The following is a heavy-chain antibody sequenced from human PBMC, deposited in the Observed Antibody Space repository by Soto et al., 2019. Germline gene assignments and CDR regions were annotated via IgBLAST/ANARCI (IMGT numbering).Heavy chain of an antibody. Sequence: ASVKVSCKASGYTFTSYAMHWVRQAPGQRLEWMGWINAGNGNTKYSQKFQGRVTITRDTSASTAYMELSSLRSEDTAVYYCARDVLPSSGENYYYYYMDVWGKGTTVTVSS. CDR2: INAGNGNT. V-gene: IGHV1-3*01. D-gene: IGHD2-15*01. J-gene: IGHJ6*03. CDR1: GYTFTSYA. CDR3: ARDVLPSSGENYYYYYMDV.